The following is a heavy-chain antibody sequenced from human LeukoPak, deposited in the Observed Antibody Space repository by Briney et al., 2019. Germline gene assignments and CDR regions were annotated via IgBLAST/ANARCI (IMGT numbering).Heavy chain of an antibody. Sequence: GGSLRLSCAASGLTFSSYGMSWVRQAPGKGLEWVSTISGSGGSIYYADSVKGRFTISRDNSKNTLYLQMNSLRVEDTAVHYCAKPGSGSYFGYWGQGTVVTVSS. J-gene: IGHJ4*02. D-gene: IGHD1-26*01. V-gene: IGHV3-23*01. CDR3: AKPGSGSYFGY. CDR2: ISGSGGSI. CDR1: GLTFSSYG.